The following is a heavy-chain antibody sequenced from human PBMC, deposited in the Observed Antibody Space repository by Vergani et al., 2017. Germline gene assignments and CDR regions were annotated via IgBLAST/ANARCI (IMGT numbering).Heavy chain of an antibody. CDR2: ISGSGGST. V-gene: IGHV3-23*01. CDR1: GFTFSSYA. CDR3: AKDGSGGYYRLGRSFDY. D-gene: IGHD1-26*01. Sequence: EVQLLESGGGLVQPGGSLRLSCAASGFTFSSYAMSWVRQAPGKGLEWVSAISGSGGSTYYADSVKGRFTISRDNSKNTLYLQMNSLRAEDTAVYYCAKDGSGGYYRLGRSFDYWGQGTLVTVSS. J-gene: IGHJ4*02.